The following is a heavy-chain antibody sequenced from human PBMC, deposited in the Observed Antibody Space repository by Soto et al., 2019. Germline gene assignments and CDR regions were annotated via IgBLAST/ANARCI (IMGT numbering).Heavy chain of an antibody. Sequence: PSETLSLTCPVSGGSVSSGSYYWSWLRQPPGKTLEWIGYFYYSGSTNYNPSLNYNPSLKSRVTISVDTSKNQFSLKLSSVTAADTAVYYCARGASGSYLDYWGQGTLVTVSS. J-gene: IGHJ4*02. CDR2: FYYSGSTNYNPSL. CDR1: GGSVSSGSYY. V-gene: IGHV4-61*01. CDR3: ARGASGSYLDY. D-gene: IGHD1-26*01.